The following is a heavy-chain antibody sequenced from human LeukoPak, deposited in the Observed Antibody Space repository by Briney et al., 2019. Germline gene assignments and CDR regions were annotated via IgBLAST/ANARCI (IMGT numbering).Heavy chain of an antibody. Sequence: GRSLRLSCAASGFTFSSYAMHWVRQAPGKGLEWVAVISYDGSNKYYADSVKGRFAISRGNSKNTLYLQMNSLRAEDTAVYYCARGGPPYYGDYPVDYWGQGTLVTVSS. J-gene: IGHJ4*02. CDR1: GFTFSSYA. CDR2: ISYDGSNK. D-gene: IGHD4-17*01. V-gene: IGHV3-30*09. CDR3: ARGGPPYYGDYPVDY.